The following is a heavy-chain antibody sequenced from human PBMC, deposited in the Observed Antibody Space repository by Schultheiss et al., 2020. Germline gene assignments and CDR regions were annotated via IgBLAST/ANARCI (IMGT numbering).Heavy chain of an antibody. D-gene: IGHD6-6*01. CDR3: AIHREYYFDY. CDR2: IYYSGST. V-gene: IGHV4-28*01. CDR1: GYSISSSNW. J-gene: IGHJ4*02. Sequence: SETLSLTCAVSGYSISSSNWWGWIRQPPGKGLEWIGYIYYSGSTYYNPSLKSRVTMSVDTSKNQFSLKLSSVTAADTAVYYCAIHREYYFDYWGQGTLVTVSS.